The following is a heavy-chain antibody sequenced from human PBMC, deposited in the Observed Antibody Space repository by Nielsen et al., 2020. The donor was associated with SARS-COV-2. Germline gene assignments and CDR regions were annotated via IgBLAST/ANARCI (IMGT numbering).Heavy chain of an antibody. D-gene: IGHD3-10*01. V-gene: IGHV5-51*01. CDR3: ARRSSGFSIYGMDV. Sequence: VRQMPGKGLEWMGIIYPGDSDTKYSPSFQGQVTISADKSISTAYLQWSSLKASDTAMYYCARRSSGFSIYGMDVWGQGTTVTVSS. J-gene: IGHJ6*02. CDR2: IYPGDSDT.